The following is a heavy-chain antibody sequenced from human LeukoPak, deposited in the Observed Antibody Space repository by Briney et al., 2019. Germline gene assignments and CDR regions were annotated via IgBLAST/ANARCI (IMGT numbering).Heavy chain of an antibody. CDR3: AKGLTGVVTSYFDY. D-gene: IGHD3-9*01. V-gene: IGHV3-9*03. Sequence: PGRSLRLSCAASGFTFDDYAMHWVRQAPGKGLEWVSGISWNSATIGYADSVKGRFTISRDNTKNSLYLQMSSLRADDMALYYCAKGLTGVVTSYFDYWGQGTLVTVSS. CDR1: GFTFDDYA. J-gene: IGHJ4*02. CDR2: ISWNSATI.